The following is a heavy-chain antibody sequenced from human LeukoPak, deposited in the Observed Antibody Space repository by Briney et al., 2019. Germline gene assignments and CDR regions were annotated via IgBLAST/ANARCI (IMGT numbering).Heavy chain of an antibody. CDR3: ARAPPPYYDFWSGYYVRGLPKTPYYYYYYMDV. CDR1: GFTFSSYW. D-gene: IGHD3-3*01. V-gene: IGHV3-7*01. J-gene: IGHJ6*03. CDR2: IKQDGSEK. Sequence: GGSLRLSCAASGFTFSSYWMSWVRQAPGKGLEWVANIKQDGSEKYYVDSVKGRFTISRDNAKNSLYLQMNSLRAEDTAVYYCARAPPPYYDFWSGYYVRGLPKTPYYYYYYMDVWGKGTTVTVSS.